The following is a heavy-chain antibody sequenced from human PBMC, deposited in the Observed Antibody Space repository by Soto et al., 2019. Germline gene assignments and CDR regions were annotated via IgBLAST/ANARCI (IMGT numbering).Heavy chain of an antibody. Sequence: GGSLRLSCAASGFTFSSYGMHWVRQAPGKGLEWVAVISYDGSNKYYADSVKGRFTISRDNSKNTLYLQMNSLRAEDTAVYYCAKDPQYYYDSSGSGYFDYWGQGTLVTVSS. D-gene: IGHD3-22*01. V-gene: IGHV3-30*18. J-gene: IGHJ4*02. CDR1: GFTFSSYG. CDR3: AKDPQYYYDSSGSGYFDY. CDR2: ISYDGSNK.